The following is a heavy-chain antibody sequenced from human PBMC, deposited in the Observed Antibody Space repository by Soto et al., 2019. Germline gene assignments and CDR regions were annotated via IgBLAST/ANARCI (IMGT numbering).Heavy chain of an antibody. J-gene: IGHJ6*02. CDR1: GFTFSSYS. CDR3: ARSYSSGWYNYYYGIDV. V-gene: IGHV3-21*01. Sequence: EVQLVESAGGLVKPGGSLRLSCAASGFTFSSYSMNWVRQAPGKGLEWVSSISSSSSYIYYADSVKGRFTISRDNAKNSLYLQMNSLRAEDTAVYYCARSYSSGWYNYYYGIDVRGQGTTVTVSS. CDR2: ISSSSSYI. D-gene: IGHD6-19*01.